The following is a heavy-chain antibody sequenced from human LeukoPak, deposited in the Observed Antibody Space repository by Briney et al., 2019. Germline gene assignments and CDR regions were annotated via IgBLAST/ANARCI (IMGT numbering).Heavy chain of an antibody. Sequence: ASVKVSCKASGGNFTTHGISWVRQAPGQGLEWLGGIIPMFGSANYAQRFQGRVTISADETTSTAYMDLSSLTSDDTAVYYCAIGQYDDFWSGSLWGQGTLITVSS. CDR2: IIPMFGSA. CDR1: GGNFTTHG. V-gene: IGHV1-69*13. J-gene: IGHJ4*02. D-gene: IGHD3-3*01. CDR3: AIGQYDDFWSGSL.